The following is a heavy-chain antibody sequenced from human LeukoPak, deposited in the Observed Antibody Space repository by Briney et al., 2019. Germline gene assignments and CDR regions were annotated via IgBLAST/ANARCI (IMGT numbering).Heavy chain of an antibody. CDR1: GLRFSDYY. CDR3: AREIFGARAFEY. Sequence: GSLRLSCAASGLRFSDYYVSWVRQTPGKGLEWIGEIFHSESVNSNPSLESRLTISLDKSKNHFSMELTSVTAADTALYFCAREIFGARAFEYWGQGILVTVSS. CDR2: IFHSESV. D-gene: IGHD3-3*01. J-gene: IGHJ4*02. V-gene: IGHV4-4*01.